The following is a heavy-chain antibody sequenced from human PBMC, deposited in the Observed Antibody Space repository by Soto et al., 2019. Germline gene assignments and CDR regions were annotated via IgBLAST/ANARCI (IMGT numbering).Heavy chain of an antibody. CDR2: IKSKTDGGTT. CDR1: GFTFSNAW. Sequence: EVQLVESGGGLVKPGGSLRLSCAASGFTFSNAWMNWVRQAPGKGLEWVGRIKSKTDGGTTDYAAPVKGRFTISRDDSKNTLYLQMNSLKTDDTAVYYCTTGGCCSQSDAFDIWGQGTMVTVSS. CDR3: TTGGCCSQSDAFDI. D-gene: IGHD3-10*01. J-gene: IGHJ3*02. V-gene: IGHV3-15*07.